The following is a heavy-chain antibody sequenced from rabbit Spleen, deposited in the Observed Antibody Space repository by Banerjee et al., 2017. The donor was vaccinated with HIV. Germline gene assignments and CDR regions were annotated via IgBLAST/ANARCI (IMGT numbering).Heavy chain of an antibody. V-gene: IGHV1S40*01. CDR2: IYSGNGNT. D-gene: IGHD4-1*01. Sequence: QQLEESGGDLVKPGASLTLTCTASGFSFSSSYDMCWVRQAPGKGLEWIGCIYSGNGNTYYASWVNGRFTISSHNAQNTLYLQLNSLTAADTATYFCAREASSGWGVVSFYFSLWGPGTLVTVS. CDR3: AREASSGWGVVSFYFSL. CDR1: GFSFSSSYD. J-gene: IGHJ4*01.